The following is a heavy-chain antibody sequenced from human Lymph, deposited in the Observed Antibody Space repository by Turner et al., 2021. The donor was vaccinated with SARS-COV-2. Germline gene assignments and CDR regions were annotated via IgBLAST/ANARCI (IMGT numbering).Heavy chain of an antibody. CDR2: FYKIGSI. V-gene: IGHV4-59*08. D-gene: IGHD1-1*01. CDR3: ARHQGSTSGYDHGMNV. J-gene: IGHJ6*02. Sequence: QVQLQESGPGLVRPSETLSLTCTVSGGSISSTSWSWIRQSPGRGLEWIGYFYKIGSIDYNPTLRSGVSISFNTSKNQLSLKLISVTAADTAVYYCARHQGSTSGYDHGMNVWGQGTAVIVSS. CDR1: GGSISSTS.